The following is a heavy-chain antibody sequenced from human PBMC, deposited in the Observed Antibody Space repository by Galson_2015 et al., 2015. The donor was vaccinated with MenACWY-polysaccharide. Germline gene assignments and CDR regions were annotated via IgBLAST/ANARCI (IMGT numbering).Heavy chain of an antibody. V-gene: IGHV3-30-3*01. CDR2: ISYDESSK. J-gene: IGHJ6*02. Sequence: SLRLSCAASGFTFSSYAMHWVRQAPGKGLEWVAIISYDESSKYYSDSVKGRFTISRDNSENTLYLQMNSLRAEDTAVYYCARTYCDRTTCYGLDVWGQGTTVTVSS. D-gene: IGHD2-2*01. CDR3: ARTYCDRTTCYGLDV. CDR1: GFTFSSYA.